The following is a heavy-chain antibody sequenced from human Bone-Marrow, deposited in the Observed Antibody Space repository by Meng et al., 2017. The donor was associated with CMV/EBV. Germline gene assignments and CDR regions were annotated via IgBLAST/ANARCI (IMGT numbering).Heavy chain of an antibody. Sequence: GESLKISCAASGFTFSSYSMNWVRQAPGKGLEWVSSISSSSSYIYYADSVKGRFTISRDNAKNSLYLQMNSLRAEDTAVYYCARGNYDFWSGYLGKSYYFDYWGQGTLVPVSS. D-gene: IGHD3-3*01. CDR1: GFTFSSYS. CDR2: ISSSSSYI. V-gene: IGHV3-21*01. CDR3: ARGNYDFWSGYLGKSYYFDY. J-gene: IGHJ4*02.